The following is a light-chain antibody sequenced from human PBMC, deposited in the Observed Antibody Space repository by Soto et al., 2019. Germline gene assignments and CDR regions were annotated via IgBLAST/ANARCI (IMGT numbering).Light chain of an antibody. CDR1: QSISTY. V-gene: IGKV1-39*01. Sequence: DIQMTQSPSSLSASVGDRVTITCRASQSISTYLNWYHQKPGKAPKLLIYAASSLQSGVPSRFSGSGSGTDFTLTINNLQPEDFATYYCQQSYSLPPWTFGQGTKLGIK. CDR3: QQSYSLPPWT. J-gene: IGKJ2*02. CDR2: AAS.